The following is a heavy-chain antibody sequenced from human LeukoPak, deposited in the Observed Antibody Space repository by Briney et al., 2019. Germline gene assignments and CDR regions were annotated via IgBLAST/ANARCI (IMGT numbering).Heavy chain of an antibody. D-gene: IGHD1-26*01. CDR3: ARGVGATVSAEFDY. V-gene: IGHV4-34*01. CDR1: GGSFSGYY. CDR2: INHSGST. Sequence: SETLSLTCAVHGGSFSGYYWSWIRQPPGKGLEWIGEINHSGSTNYNPSLKSRVTISVDTSKNQFSLKLSSVTAADTAVYYCARGVGATVSAEFDYWGQGTLVTVSS. J-gene: IGHJ4*02.